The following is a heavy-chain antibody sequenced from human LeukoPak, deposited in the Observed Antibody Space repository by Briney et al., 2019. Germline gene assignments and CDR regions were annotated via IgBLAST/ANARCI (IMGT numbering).Heavy chain of an antibody. CDR3: ARESVGAFRYYFDY. CDR2: INPIFGTT. Sequence: PGSSVKVSCKASGGTFSSYAINWVRQAPGQGLEWMGGINPIFGTTNHAQKFQGRVTITADKSTRTAYMELSSLRSEDTAVYYCARESVGAFRYYFDYWGQGTLVTVSS. CDR1: GGTFSSYA. V-gene: IGHV1-69*06. J-gene: IGHJ4*02. D-gene: IGHD3-10*01.